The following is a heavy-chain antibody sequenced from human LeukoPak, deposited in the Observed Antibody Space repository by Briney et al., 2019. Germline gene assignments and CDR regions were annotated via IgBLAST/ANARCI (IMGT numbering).Heavy chain of an antibody. CDR3: AKDPDGTNEYSYYYNDV. D-gene: IGHD1-1*01. J-gene: IGHJ6*03. Sequence: TGGSLRLSCAASRFTLSSYAMNWVRQAPGKGLEWVSTVTGTAATTSYADSVKGRFTISRDNSKNTLYLQMNSLRAEDTAIYYCAKDPDGTNEYSYYYNDVWGKGTTVTVSS. CDR2: VTGTAATT. V-gene: IGHV3-23*01. CDR1: RFTLSSYA.